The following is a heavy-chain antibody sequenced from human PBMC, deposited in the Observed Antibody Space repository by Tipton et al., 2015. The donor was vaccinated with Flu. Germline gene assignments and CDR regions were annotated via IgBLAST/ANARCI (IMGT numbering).Heavy chain of an antibody. V-gene: IGHV3-33*01. Sequence: SLRLSCAASGFTFSGYVMHWVRQAPGKGLEWVAVVWFEGRTTNYADSVRGRFAISRDDSKNTLYLQMNSLRAEDTAVYYCARGYSSSSIFDYWGQGTLVTVSA. D-gene: IGHD6-6*01. CDR2: VWFEGRTT. J-gene: IGHJ4*02. CDR3: ARGYSSSSIFDY. CDR1: GFTFSGYV.